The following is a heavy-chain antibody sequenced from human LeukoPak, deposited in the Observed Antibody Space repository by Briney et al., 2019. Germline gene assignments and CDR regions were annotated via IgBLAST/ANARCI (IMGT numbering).Heavy chain of an antibody. CDR1: GYTFTSYY. V-gene: IGHV1-46*01. Sequence: EASVKVSCKASGYTFTSYYMHWVRQAPGQGLEWMGIINPSGGSTSYAQKFQGRVTMTRDTSTSTVYMELSSLRSEDTAGYYCARDGKYSSGWITAFDIWGQGTMVTVSS. J-gene: IGHJ3*02. D-gene: IGHD6-19*01. CDR3: ARDGKYSSGWITAFDI. CDR2: INPSGGST.